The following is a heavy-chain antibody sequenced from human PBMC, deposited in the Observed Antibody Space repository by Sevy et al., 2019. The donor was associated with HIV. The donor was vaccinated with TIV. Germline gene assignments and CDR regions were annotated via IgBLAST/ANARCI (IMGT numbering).Heavy chain of an antibody. Sequence: GGSLRLSCAASGFTVNSNYMTWVRQAPGKGLEGVSVIHSDDTTYHADSVKDRFTISRDNFKKTMYLHMSSLRAEDTAVYYGARGKSGYGYALNYWGQGTLVTVSS. CDR1: GFTVNSNY. CDR2: IHSDDTT. D-gene: IGHD5-18*01. V-gene: IGHV3-66*01. J-gene: IGHJ4*02. CDR3: ARGKSGYGYALNY.